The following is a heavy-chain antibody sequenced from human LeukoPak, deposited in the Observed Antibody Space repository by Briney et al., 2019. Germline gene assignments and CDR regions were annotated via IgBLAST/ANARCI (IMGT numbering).Heavy chain of an antibody. V-gene: IGHV4-38-2*01. D-gene: IGHD3-3*01. CDR2: IYHSGST. CDR3: ARNLEITIFGVVILDYFDY. CDR1: GYSISSGYY. J-gene: IGHJ4*02. Sequence: SETLSLTCAVSGYSISSGYYWGWIRQPPGKGLEWIGSIYHSGSTYHNPSLKSRVTISVDTSKNQFSLKLSSVTAADTAVYYCARNLEITIFGVVILDYFDYWGQGTLVTVSS.